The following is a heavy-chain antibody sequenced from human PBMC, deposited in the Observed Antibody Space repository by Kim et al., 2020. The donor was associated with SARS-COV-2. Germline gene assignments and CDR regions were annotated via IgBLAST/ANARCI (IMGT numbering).Heavy chain of an antibody. CDR3: AKDIQQLVALNYFDY. Sequence: DSVKGRFTISRDNAKNSLYLQMNSLRAEDTALYYCAKDIQQLVALNYFDYWGQGTLVTVSS. J-gene: IGHJ4*02. V-gene: IGHV3-9*01. D-gene: IGHD6-6*01.